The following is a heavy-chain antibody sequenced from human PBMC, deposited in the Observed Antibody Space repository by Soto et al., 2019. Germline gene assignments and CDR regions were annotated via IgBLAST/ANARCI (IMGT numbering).Heavy chain of an antibody. V-gene: IGHV3-23*01. D-gene: IGHD3-16*02. Sequence: GGSLRLSCAASGFTFSSYAMSWVRQAPGKGLEWVSAISGSGGSTYYADSVKGRFTISRDNSKNTLYLQMNSLRAEDTAVYYCASTPYYRDYIWGSYRSPLDYWGQGTLVTVSS. CDR3: ASTPYYRDYIWGSYRSPLDY. CDR1: GFTFSSYA. CDR2: ISGSGGST. J-gene: IGHJ4*02.